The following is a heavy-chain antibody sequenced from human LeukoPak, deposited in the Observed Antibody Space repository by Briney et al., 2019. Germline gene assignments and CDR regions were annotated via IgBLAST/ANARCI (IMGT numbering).Heavy chain of an antibody. CDR3: ARRDRYQLPYNWFDP. J-gene: IGHJ5*02. Sequence: PSETLSLTCTVSGGSISSGSYYWSWIRQPAGKGLEWIGRIYTSGSTNYNPSLKSRVTISVDTSKNQFSLKLSSVTAADTAVYYCARRDRYQLPYNWFDPWGQGTLVTVSS. V-gene: IGHV4-61*02. CDR1: GGSISSGSYY. D-gene: IGHD2-2*01. CDR2: IYTSGST.